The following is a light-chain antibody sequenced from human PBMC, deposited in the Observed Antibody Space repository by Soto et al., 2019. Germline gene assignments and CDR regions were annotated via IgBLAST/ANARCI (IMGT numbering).Light chain of an antibody. CDR3: SAWDDSLTGVI. CDR2: RND. V-gene: IGLV1-47*01. Sequence: QSVLTQPPSASETPGQRVTISCSGSSSNTGNNFIYWYQHLPGTAPKLLIYRNDQRPSGVPDRFSGSKSGTSASLAISGLRSEDEADYYCSAWDDSLTGVIFGGGTKLTVL. J-gene: IGLJ2*01. CDR1: SSNTGNNF.